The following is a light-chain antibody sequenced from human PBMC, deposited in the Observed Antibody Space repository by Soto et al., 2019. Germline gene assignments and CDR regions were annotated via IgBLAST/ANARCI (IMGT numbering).Light chain of an antibody. Sequence: DIQMTQSPSTLSASVGDRVTITCRASQSISSWLAWYQQKPGKAPKLLIYDVSSLESGVPSRFSGSGSGTEFTLTISSLQTDDFATYYCQQYNSYSPYTFGQGTKLEIK. V-gene: IGKV1-5*01. CDR1: QSISSW. J-gene: IGKJ2*01. CDR3: QQYNSYSPYT. CDR2: DVS.